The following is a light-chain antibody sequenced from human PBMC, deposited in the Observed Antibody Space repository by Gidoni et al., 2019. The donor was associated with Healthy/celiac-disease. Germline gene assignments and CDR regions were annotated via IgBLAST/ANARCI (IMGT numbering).Light chain of an antibody. CDR1: QGISSY. CDR3: QQYYSYPLT. J-gene: IGKJ3*01. Sequence: AIRMTQSPSSLSASTGDRVTITCRASQGISSYLAWYQQKPGKAPKLLIYAASTLQSWVPSRFSCSGSGTDFTLTISCLQSEDFATYYCQQYYSYPLTFGPGTKVDIK. CDR2: AAS. V-gene: IGKV1-8*01.